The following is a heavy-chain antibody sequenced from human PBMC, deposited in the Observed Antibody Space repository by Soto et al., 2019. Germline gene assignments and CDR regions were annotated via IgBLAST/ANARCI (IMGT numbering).Heavy chain of an antibody. CDR1: GGSISNYY. Sequence: SETLSLTCTVSGGSISNYYWSWIRQPPGKGLEWIGYIHYSGSTNYSPSLKSRVTISVDTSKNQFSLKLSSVTAADTAVYYCARRPQDCSGGSCYLYFHHWGQGTLVTVSS. J-gene: IGHJ1*01. CDR3: ARRPQDCSGGSCYLYFHH. V-gene: IGHV4-59*01. D-gene: IGHD2-15*01. CDR2: IHYSGST.